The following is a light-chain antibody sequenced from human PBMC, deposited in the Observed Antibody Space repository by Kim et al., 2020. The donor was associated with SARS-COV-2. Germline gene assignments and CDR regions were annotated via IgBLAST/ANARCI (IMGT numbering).Light chain of an antibody. J-gene: IGLJ3*02. V-gene: IGLV3-10*01. CDR2: EDS. Sequence: SPGQTARITCSGDALPKKYAYWDQQKSGQAPVLVIYEDSKRPSGIPERFSGSSSGTMATLTISGAQVEDEADYYCYSTDSSGNHRVFGGGTQLTVL. CDR1: ALPKKY. CDR3: YSTDSSGNHRV.